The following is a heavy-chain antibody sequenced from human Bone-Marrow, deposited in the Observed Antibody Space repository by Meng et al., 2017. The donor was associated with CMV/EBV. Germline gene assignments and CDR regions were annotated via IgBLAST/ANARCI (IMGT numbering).Heavy chain of an antibody. CDR1: GYTFTSYY. D-gene: IGHD2-2*02. CDR3: AREDSEYCSSTSCYSLYGMDV. J-gene: IGHJ6*02. V-gene: IGHV1-46*01. Sequence: ASVKVSCKASGYTFTSYYMHWVRQAPGQGLEWMGIINPSGGSTSYARKFQGRVTMIRDTSTSTVYMELSSLRSEDTAVYYCAREDSEYCSSTSCYSLYGMDVWGQGTTVTVSS. CDR2: INPSGGST.